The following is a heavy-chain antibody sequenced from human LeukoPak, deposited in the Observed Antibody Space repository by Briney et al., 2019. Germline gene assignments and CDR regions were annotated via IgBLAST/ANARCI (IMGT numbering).Heavy chain of an antibody. V-gene: IGHV1-18*01. D-gene: IGHD6-19*01. CDR1: GYTFTSYG. CDR2: ISAYNGNT. Sequence: ASVKVSCKASGYTFTSYGISWVRQAPGQGLEWMGWISAYNGNTNYAQKFQGRVTMTRDTSISTAYMELSRLRSDDTAVYYCARDRSSGWYVDYWGQGTLVTVSS. CDR3: ARDRSSGWYVDY. J-gene: IGHJ4*02.